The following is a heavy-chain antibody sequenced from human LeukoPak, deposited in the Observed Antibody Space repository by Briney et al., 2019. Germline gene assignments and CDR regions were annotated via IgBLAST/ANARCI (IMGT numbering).Heavy chain of an antibody. CDR2: INHSGST. Sequence: SETLSLTCAVYGGSLSGYYWSWIRQPPGKGLEWIGEINHSGSTNYNPSLKSRVTISVDTSKNQFSLKLSSVTAADTAVYYCARRYSSSWYYFDYWGQGTLVTVSS. D-gene: IGHD6-13*01. CDR3: ARRYSSSWYYFDY. J-gene: IGHJ4*02. CDR1: GGSLSGYY. V-gene: IGHV4-34*01.